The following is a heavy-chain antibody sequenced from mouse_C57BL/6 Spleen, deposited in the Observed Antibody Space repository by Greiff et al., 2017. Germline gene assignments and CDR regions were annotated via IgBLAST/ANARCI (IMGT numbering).Heavy chain of an antibody. CDR1: GFTFSSYG. Sequence: EVKLMESGGDLVKPGGSLKLSCAASGFTFSSYGMSWVRQTPDKRLEWVATISSGGSYTYYPDSVKGRFTISRDNAKNTLYLQMSSLKSEDTAMYYCARQGGYYDYSYWGQGTTLTVSS. V-gene: IGHV5-6*01. CDR3: ARQGGYYDYSY. J-gene: IGHJ2*01. D-gene: IGHD2-4*01. CDR2: ISSGGSYT.